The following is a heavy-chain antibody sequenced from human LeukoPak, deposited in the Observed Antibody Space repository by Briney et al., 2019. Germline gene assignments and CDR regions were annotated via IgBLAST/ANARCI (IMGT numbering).Heavy chain of an antibody. CDR1: GFTFSSYG. V-gene: IGHV3-30*18. CDR2: ISYDGSNK. D-gene: IGHD2-15*01. CDR3: AKPDCSGGSCSHYYYYGMDG. Sequence: GRSLRLSCAASGFTFSSYGMHWVRQAPGKGLEWVAVISYDGSNKYYADSVKGRFTISRDNSKNTLYLQMNSLRAEDTAVYYCAKPDCSGGSCSHYYYYGMDGWGQGTTVTVSS. J-gene: IGHJ6*02.